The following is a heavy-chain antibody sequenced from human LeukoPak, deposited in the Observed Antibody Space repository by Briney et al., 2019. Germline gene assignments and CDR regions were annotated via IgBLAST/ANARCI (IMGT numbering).Heavy chain of an antibody. D-gene: IGHD3-10*01. J-gene: IGHJ4*02. CDR2: IYSGGST. CDR1: GFTVSSNY. Sequence: QTGGSLRLSCAASGFTVSSNYMSWVRQAPGKGLEWVSVIYSGGSTYYADSVKGRFTISRDNSKNTLYLQMNSLRAEDTAVYYCARDPNYYGSGSSWGQGTLVTVSS. CDR3: ARDPNYYGSGSS. V-gene: IGHV3-66*02.